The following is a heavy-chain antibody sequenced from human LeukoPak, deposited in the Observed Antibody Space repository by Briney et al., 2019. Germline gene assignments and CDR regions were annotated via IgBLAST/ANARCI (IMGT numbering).Heavy chain of an antibody. CDR1: GGSISSYY. CDR2: MYYSGST. J-gene: IGHJ4*02. CDR3: ARHGDILNGYLDY. Sequence: SETLSLTCTVSGGSISSYYWSWIRQPPGKGLEWIGYMYYSGSTKYNPSLKSRVTISVDTSKNQFSLKLSSVTAADTAVYYCARHGDILNGYLDYWGQGTPVTVSS. V-gene: IGHV4-59*08. D-gene: IGHD3-9*01.